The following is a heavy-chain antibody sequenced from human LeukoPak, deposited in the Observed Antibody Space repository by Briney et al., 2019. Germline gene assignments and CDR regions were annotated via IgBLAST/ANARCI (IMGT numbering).Heavy chain of an antibody. D-gene: IGHD3-9*01. V-gene: IGHV4-39*01. CDR2: IYYSGST. CDR1: GGSISSSSYY. J-gene: IGHJ5*02. CDR3: ARVSLRYFDWLSLNWFDP. Sequence: SETLSLTCTVSGGSISSSSYYWGWIRQPPGKGLEWMGSIYYSGSTYYNPSLKSRVTISVDTSKNQFSLKLSSVTAADTAVYYCARVSLRYFDWLSLNWFDPWGQGTLVTVSS.